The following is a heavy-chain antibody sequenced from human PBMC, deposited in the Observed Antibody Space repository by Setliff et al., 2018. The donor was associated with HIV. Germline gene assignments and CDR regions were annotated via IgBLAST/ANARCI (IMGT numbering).Heavy chain of an antibody. CDR3: AGDMVRAYSLDV. J-gene: IGHJ6*02. Sequence: GGSLRLSCAASGFSLSDYYMNWIRQAPGKGLEWISQISRYGNNMYYADSVKGRFTISRDDAKNSLFLQMNSLTVEDTAVYYCAGDMVRAYSLDVWGHGTTVTVSS. CDR1: GFSLSDYY. D-gene: IGHD3-10*01. CDR2: ISRYGNNM. V-gene: IGHV3-11*04.